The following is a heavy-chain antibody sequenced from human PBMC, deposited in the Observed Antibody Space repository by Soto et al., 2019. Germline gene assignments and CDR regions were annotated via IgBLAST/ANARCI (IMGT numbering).Heavy chain of an antibody. CDR1: VFALSTSLIS. Sequence: SGPTLVNPTHTLTLTFVFSVFALSTSLISVILIRHRPGKALEWLALIDWSDDVYYNTSLKTRLSMSKDTSKNLVVLIMTNLDPSETATYYCARISGRYQRGFEYWGTGHMVNVSS. D-gene: IGHD1-26*01. J-gene: IGHJ4*02. CDR2: IDWSDDV. V-gene: IGHV2-70*13. CDR3: ARISGRYQRGFEY.